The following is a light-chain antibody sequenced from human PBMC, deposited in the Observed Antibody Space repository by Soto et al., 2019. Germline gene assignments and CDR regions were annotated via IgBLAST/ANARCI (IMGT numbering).Light chain of an antibody. CDR2: DTS. Sequence: QAVVTQEPSLTVSPGGTVTLTCGSSTGAVTSGHYPYWFQQKPGQAPRTLIYDTSNKHSWTPGRFSGSLLGGKAALTLSGAQPEDEAEYYCLLFYSDVRGVFGGGTKLTVL. CDR3: LLFYSDVRGV. V-gene: IGLV7-46*01. J-gene: IGLJ2*01. CDR1: TGAVTSGHY.